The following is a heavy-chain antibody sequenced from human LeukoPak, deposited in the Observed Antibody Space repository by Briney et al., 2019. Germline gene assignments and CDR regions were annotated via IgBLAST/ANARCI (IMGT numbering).Heavy chain of an antibody. D-gene: IGHD3-22*01. CDR1: GGSISSSHYY. J-gene: IGHJ4*02. Sequence: SETLSLTCTVSGGSISSSHYYWGWIRQPPGKGLEWIGSIYYSGSTYYNPSLRSRVIMSVDTCKRQFSLRLSSATAADTPVYFCAILPATDTYYYANRGYYRPGVHWGQGTLVTVSS. CDR3: AILPATDTYYYANRGYYRPGVH. V-gene: IGHV4-39*07. CDR2: IYYSGST.